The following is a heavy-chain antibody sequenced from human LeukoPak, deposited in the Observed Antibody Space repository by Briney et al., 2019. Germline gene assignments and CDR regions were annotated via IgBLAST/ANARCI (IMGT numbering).Heavy chain of an antibody. CDR1: GYTFTGYY. CDR2: INPNSGGT. J-gene: IGHJ4*02. V-gene: IGHV1-2*02. D-gene: IGHD1-26*01. Sequence: ASVKVSCKASGYTFTGYYMHWVRQAPGQGLEWMGWINPNSGGTNYAQKFQGRVTMTRDTSISTAYMELSRLRSDDTAVYYCARESRSMRELLGFDYWGQGTLVTVSS. CDR3: ARESRSMRELLGFDY.